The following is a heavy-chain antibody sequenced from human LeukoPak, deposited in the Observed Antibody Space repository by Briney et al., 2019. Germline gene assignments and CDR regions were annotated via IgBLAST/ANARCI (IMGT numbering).Heavy chain of an antibody. D-gene: IGHD2-15*01. Sequence: GGSLRLSCTGSNFSFGYYGMNWVRQAPGKGLEWVSFISSTGGTIYYADAVKGRFTVSRDNAKNSLLLQMNSLRAEDTALYYCARGYSRAAFDIWGQGTMVTVSS. J-gene: IGHJ3*02. CDR2: ISSTGGTI. CDR1: NFSFGYYG. CDR3: ARGYSRAAFDI. V-gene: IGHV3-48*01.